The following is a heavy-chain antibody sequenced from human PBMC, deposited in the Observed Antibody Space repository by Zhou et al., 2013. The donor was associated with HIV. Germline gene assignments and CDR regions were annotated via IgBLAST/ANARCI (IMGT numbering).Heavy chain of an antibody. CDR2: IIPIFGTA. D-gene: IGHD3-3*01. CDR1: GGTFSSYA. Sequence: QVQLVQSGAEVKKPGSSVKVSCKASGGTFSSYAISWVRQAPGQGLEWMGRIIPIFGTANYAQKFQGRVTITADESTSTAYMELSSLRSEDTAVYYCARCRTPINPDLEWFPNWFDPWGQGTLVTVSS. J-gene: IGHJ5*02. CDR3: ARCRTPINPDLEWFPNWFDP. V-gene: IGHV1-69*18.